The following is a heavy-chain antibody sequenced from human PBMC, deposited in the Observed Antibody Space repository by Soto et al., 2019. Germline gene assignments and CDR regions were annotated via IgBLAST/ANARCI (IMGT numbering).Heavy chain of an antibody. V-gene: IGHV4-4*02. CDR3: ARGLLEITIFGVVIAPNGMDV. Sequence: SETLSLTCGVSGGSISSSNWWSWVRQPPGKGLEWIGEIYHSGSTNYNPSLKSRVTISVDKSKNQFSLKLSSVTAADTAVYYCARGLLEITIFGVVIAPNGMDVWGQGTTVTVSS. D-gene: IGHD3-3*01. J-gene: IGHJ6*02. CDR1: GGSISSSNW. CDR2: IYHSGST.